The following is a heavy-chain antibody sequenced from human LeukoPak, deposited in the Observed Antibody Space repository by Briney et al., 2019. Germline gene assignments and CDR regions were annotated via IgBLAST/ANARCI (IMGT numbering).Heavy chain of an antibody. CDR1: GFTFSSYA. Sequence: PGGSLRLSCAASGFTFSSYAMSWVRQAPGKGLEWVSAISGSGGSTYYADSVKGRFTISRDNAENTLCLQMNSLRAEDTAVYYCARRGDYADYWGQGTLVTVSS. CDR2: ISGSGGST. V-gene: IGHV3-23*01. J-gene: IGHJ4*02. D-gene: IGHD4-17*01. CDR3: ARRGDYADY.